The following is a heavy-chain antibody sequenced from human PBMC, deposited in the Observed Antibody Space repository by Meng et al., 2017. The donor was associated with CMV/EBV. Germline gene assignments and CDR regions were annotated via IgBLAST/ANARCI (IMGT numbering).Heavy chain of an antibody. V-gene: IGHV1-18*01. CDR1: GYTFTSYG. Sequence: ASVKVSCKASGYTFTSYGISWVRQAPGQGLEWMGWISAYNGNTNYAQKLQGRVTITADKSTSTAYMELSSLRSEDTAVYYCARDRNPNYDLGYFDYWGQGTLVTVSS. J-gene: IGHJ4*02. CDR3: ARDRNPNYDLGYFDY. CDR2: ISAYNGNT. D-gene: IGHD3-3*01.